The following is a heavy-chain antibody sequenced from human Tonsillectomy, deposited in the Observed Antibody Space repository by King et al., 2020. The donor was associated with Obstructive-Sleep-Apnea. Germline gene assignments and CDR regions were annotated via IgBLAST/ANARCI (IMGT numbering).Heavy chain of an antibody. J-gene: IGHJ3*02. Sequence: VQLQQSGPGLVKPSQTLSLTCAISGDSVSSNSAAWNWIRQSPSRGLEWLGRTYYRSKWYNDYAVSVKSRITINPDTSKNQFSLQLNSVTPEDTAVYYCARARRLAVAGTSFAFDIWGQGTMVTVSS. CDR3: ARARRLAVAGTSFAFDI. CDR1: GDSVSSNSAA. D-gene: IGHD6-19*01. CDR2: TYYRSKWYN. V-gene: IGHV6-1*01.